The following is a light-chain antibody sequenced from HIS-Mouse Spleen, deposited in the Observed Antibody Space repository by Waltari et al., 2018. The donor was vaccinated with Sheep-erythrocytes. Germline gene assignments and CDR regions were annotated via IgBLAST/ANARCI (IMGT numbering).Light chain of an antibody. CDR2: SNN. Sequence: QSVLTQPPSASGTPGQRVTISCSGSSSNIGSNPVHWYQQLQGTAPTLLIYSNNQRPAGVPDRFSGSKSGTSASLAISGLQSEDEADYYCAAWDDSLNGYVFGTGTKVTVL. CDR3: AAWDDSLNGYV. CDR1: SSNIGSNP. V-gene: IGLV1-44*01. J-gene: IGLJ1*01.